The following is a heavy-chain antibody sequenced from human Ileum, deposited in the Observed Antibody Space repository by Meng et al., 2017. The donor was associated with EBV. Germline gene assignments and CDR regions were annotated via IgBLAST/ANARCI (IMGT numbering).Heavy chain of an antibody. Sequence: EVQLVESGGGLVKPGGSLRLSCAASGFTFSLSWMNWVRQAPGKGLEWFGRIKSKIDGGTTDYAAPVSGRFIISRDDSKNTLYLQMNSPKTEDTAVYYCTTGYHTPSHDGYWGQGTLVTVSS. V-gene: IGHV3-15*01. CDR2: IKSKIDGGTT. CDR3: TTGYHTPSHDGY. CDR1: GFTFSLSW. J-gene: IGHJ4*02. D-gene: IGHD1-14*01.